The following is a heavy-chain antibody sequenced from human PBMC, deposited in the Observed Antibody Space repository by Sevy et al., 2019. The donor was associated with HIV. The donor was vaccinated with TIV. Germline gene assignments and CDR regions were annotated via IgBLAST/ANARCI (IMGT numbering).Heavy chain of an antibody. Sequence: GGSLRLSCAVSGFTFDDYAMHWVRQAPGKGLEWVSLISWDGGSTYYADSVKARFTISRDNSKNSLYLQMNSLRAEDTALYYCAKPYRIAVARDYYYSGMDVWGQGTPVTVSS. CDR1: GFTFDDYA. CDR2: ISWDGGST. V-gene: IGHV3-43D*03. CDR3: AKPYRIAVARDYYYSGMDV. J-gene: IGHJ6*02. D-gene: IGHD6-13*01.